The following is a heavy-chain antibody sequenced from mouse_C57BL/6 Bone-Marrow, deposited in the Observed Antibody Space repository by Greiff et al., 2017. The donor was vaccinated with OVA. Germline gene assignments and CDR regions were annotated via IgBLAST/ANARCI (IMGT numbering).Heavy chain of an antibody. V-gene: IGHV1-64*01. CDR3: ARKWFAY. CDR1: GYTFTSYW. CDR2: IHPNSGST. Sequence: VQLQQPGAELVKPGASVKLSCTASGYTFTSYWMHWVQQRPGQGLEWIGMIHPNSGSTNYNEKFKSKATMTVDKSTSTAYMQLSSLTSEDSAVYYCARKWFAYWGQGTLVTVSA. J-gene: IGHJ3*01.